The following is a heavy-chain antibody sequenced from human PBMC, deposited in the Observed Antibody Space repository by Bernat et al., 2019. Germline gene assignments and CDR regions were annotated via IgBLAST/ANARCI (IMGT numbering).Heavy chain of an antibody. CDR1: GFTFGDYA. V-gene: IGHV3-49*04. J-gene: IGHJ4*02. D-gene: IGHD6-13*01. Sequence: EVQLVESGGGLVKPGRSLRLSCTASGFTFGDYAMSWVRQAPGKGLEWVGFIRSKAYGGTTEYAASVKGRFTISRDDSKSIAYLQMNSLKTEDTAVYYCTREPPFKAGHYWGQGTLVTVSS. CDR2: IRSKAYGGTT. CDR3: TREPPFKAGHY.